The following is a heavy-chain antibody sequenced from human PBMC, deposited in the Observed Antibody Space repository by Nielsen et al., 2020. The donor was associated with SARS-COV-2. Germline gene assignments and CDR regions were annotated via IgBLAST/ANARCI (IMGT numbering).Heavy chain of an antibody. CDR2: INHSGST. D-gene: IGHD3-3*01. CDR3: ASFWSGYYGRRVNDAFDI. V-gene: IGHV4-34*01. J-gene: IGHJ3*02. Sequence: RQAPGKGLEWIGEINHSGSTNYNPSLKSRVTISVDTSKYQFSLKLSSVTAADTAVYYCASFWSGYYGRRVNDAFDIWGQGTMVTVSS.